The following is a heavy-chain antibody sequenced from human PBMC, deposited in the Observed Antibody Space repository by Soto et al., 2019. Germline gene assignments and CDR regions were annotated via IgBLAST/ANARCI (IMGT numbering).Heavy chain of an antibody. CDR3: AKEPQYSSGWPFAFDI. J-gene: IGHJ3*02. CDR1: GFTFSSYA. D-gene: IGHD6-19*01. CDR2: ISGSGGST. Sequence: PGGSLRLSCAASGFTFSSYAMSWVRQAPGKGLEWVSAISGSGGSTYYADSVKGRFTISRDNSKNTLYLQMNSLRAEDTAVYYCAKEPQYSSGWPFAFDIWGQGTMVTVSS. V-gene: IGHV3-23*01.